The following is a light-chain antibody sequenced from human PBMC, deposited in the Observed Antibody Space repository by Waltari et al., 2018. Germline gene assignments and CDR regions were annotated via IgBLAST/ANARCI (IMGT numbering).Light chain of an antibody. V-gene: IGLV2-14*03. CDR1: SSDVGGYNY. CDR2: GVN. CDR3: GSYTTRATHV. J-gene: IGLJ1*01. Sequence: QSALTQPASVSGSPGQSITISCTGTSSDVGGYNYVSRYQQHPGTTPTLIILGVNRRPSGVSHRFSGSKSGNTASLTISGLQAEDEADYYCGSYTTRATHVFGIGTKVTVL.